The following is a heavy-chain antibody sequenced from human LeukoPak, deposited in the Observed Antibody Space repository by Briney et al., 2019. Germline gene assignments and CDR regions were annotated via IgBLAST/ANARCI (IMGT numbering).Heavy chain of an antibody. CDR2: IKPDSGGT. D-gene: IGHD6-19*01. CDR1: GYTFTNYY. Sequence: ASVRVSCKAYGYTFTNYYIHWVRQAPGQGLEWMGWIKPDSGGTNYAQKFQGRVTMTRDKSISTAYMELSRLRSDDTAVYYCARALCSSGWYVSDYWGQGTLVTVSS. V-gene: IGHV1-2*02. CDR3: ARALCSSGWYVSDY. J-gene: IGHJ4*02.